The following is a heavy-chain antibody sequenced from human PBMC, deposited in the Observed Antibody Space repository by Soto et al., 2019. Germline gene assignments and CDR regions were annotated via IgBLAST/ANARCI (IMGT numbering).Heavy chain of an antibody. J-gene: IGHJ4*02. Sequence: QVQLVESGGGVVQPGRSLRLSCAASGFTFSNYGMHWVRPAPGTGLEWVAVIWYAGSNKYYADSVKGRFTISRDNSKNTLYVQMNSLRAEDTAGYYCARDPSHGSGSYLDYWGQGTLVTVSS. CDR3: ARDPSHGSGSYLDY. V-gene: IGHV3-33*01. CDR1: GFTFSNYG. D-gene: IGHD3-10*01. CDR2: IWYAGSNK.